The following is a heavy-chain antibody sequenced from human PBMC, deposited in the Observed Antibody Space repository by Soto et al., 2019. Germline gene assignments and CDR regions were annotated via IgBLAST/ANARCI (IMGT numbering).Heavy chain of an antibody. D-gene: IGHD3-22*01. CDR3: TRYNNDTSGYFDY. CDR1: GFTFSGSA. Sequence: GGALRLSCAASGFTFSGSAMQGVRQGSGKGLEWVGRIRSKAKSYATAYAASVTGRFTISRDDSKNTAYLHMNSLKTEDTAVYYCTRYNNDTSGYFDYWGQGTLVTVSS. CDR2: IRSKAKSYAT. V-gene: IGHV3-73*01. J-gene: IGHJ4*02.